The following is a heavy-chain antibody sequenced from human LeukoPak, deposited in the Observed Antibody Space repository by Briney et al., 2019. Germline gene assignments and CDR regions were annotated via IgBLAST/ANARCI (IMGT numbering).Heavy chain of an antibody. CDR1: GYTFTSYG. J-gene: IGHJ4*02. V-gene: IGHV1-18*01. D-gene: IGHD3-16*02. Sequence: ASVKVSCKASGYTFTSYGISWVRQAPGQGLEWMGWISAYNGNTNYAQKLQGRVTMTTDTSTSTAYMELRSLRSDDTAVYYCARNSDDYVWGSYRHPTTYFDYWGQGTLVTVSS. CDR2: ISAYNGNT. CDR3: ARNSDDYVWGSYRHPTTYFDY.